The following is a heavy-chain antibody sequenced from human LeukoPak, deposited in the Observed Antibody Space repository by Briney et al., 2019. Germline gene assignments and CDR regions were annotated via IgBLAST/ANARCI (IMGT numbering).Heavy chain of an antibody. CDR2: ISGSGGST. CDR3: ARDIVVVPAAMSYYYYGMDV. J-gene: IGHJ6*02. V-gene: IGHV3-23*01. D-gene: IGHD2-2*01. Sequence: GGSLRLSCAASGFTFSSYAMSWVRQAPGKGLEWVSAISGSGGSTYYADSVKGRFTISRDNSKNSLYLQMNSLRAEDTALYYCARDIVVVPAAMSYYYYGMDVWGQGTTVTVSS. CDR1: GFTFSSYA.